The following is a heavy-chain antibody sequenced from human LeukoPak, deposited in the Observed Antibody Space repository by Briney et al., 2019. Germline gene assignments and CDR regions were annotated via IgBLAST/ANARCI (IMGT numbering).Heavy chain of an antibody. CDR2: ISAYNGNT. CDR3: ARARYCSGGSCRPPGWFDP. V-gene: IGHV1-18*04. Sequence: GASVKVSCKASGYTFTSYGISWVRQAPGQGLEWMGWISAYNGNTNYAQKLQGRVTMTTDTSTSTAYKELRSLRTDDTAVYYCARARYCSGGSCRPPGWFDPWGQGTLVTVSS. CDR1: GYTFTSYG. D-gene: IGHD2-15*01. J-gene: IGHJ5*02.